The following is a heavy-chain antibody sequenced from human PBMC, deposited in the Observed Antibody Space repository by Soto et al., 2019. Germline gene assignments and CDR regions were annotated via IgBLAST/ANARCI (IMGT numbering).Heavy chain of an antibody. D-gene: IGHD4-4*01. V-gene: IGHV1-69*13. CDR1: GYTFGRFT. CDR2: INPISDTT. CDR3: ARDPSTVNKLIGVWFDP. J-gene: IGHJ5*02. Sequence: ASVKVSCKASGYTFGRFTINWVRQAPGQGLEWMGGINPISDTTTYAQRFQGRVTFTADASTSKVYMELSSLRSEDTAMYYCARDPSTVNKLIGVWFDPWGQGTLVTVSS.